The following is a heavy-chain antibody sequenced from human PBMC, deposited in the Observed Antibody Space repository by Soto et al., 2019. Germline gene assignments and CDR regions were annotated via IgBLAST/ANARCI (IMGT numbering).Heavy chain of an antibody. CDR2: ISPDSNVI. J-gene: IGHJ3*02. CDR3: AKEIFTTSGGAFDI. V-gene: IGHV3-11*01. CDR1: GFTFSDHY. D-gene: IGHD3-9*01. Sequence: HVQLVESGGGLVKPGGSLRLSCAASGFTFSDHYMGWIRQAPGTGLEWISYISPDSNVIRWADSVKGRFTISRDNAQNSLYLQLDSLRAEDTAVYYCAKEIFTTSGGAFDIWAQGTMVTVSS.